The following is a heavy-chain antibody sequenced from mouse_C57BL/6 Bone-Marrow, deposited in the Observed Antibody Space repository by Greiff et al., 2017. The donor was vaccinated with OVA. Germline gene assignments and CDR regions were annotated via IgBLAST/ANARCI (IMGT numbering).Heavy chain of an antibody. CDR2: IRSKSNNYAT. CDR3: VRHDVYCYFDV. V-gene: IGHV10-1*01. J-gene: IGHJ1*03. CDR1: GFSFNTYA. D-gene: IGHD2-3*01. Sequence: GGGLVQPKGSLKLSCAASGFSFNTYAMNWVRQAPGKGLEWVARIRSKSNNYATYYADSVKDRFTISRDDSESMLYLQMNNLKTEDTAMYYCVRHDVYCYFDVWGTGTTVTVSS.